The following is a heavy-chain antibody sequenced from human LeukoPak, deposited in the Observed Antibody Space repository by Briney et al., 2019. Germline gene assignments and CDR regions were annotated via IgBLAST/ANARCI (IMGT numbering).Heavy chain of an antibody. J-gene: IGHJ6*03. CDR3: ARLGCSSTSCYHEANYMDV. Sequence: KPGESLKISCKGSGYSFTSYWIGWVRQMPGKGLEWMGIIYPGDSGTRYSPSFQGQVTISADKSISTAYLQWSSLKASDTAMYYCARLGCSSTSCYHEANYMDVWGKGTTVTVSS. V-gene: IGHV5-51*01. D-gene: IGHD2-2*01. CDR1: GYSFTSYW. CDR2: IYPGDSGT.